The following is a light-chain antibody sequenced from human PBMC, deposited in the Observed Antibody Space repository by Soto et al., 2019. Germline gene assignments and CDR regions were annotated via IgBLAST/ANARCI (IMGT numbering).Light chain of an antibody. J-gene: IGKJ2*01. V-gene: IGKV1-5*03. CDR2: KAS. CDR3: QQYNSNLT. CDR1: QSISSW. Sequence: DIQMTQSPSTLSASVGDRVTITCRASQSISSWLAWYQQKPGKAPNLLIYKASSLESGVPSRFSGSGSVTEFALTISSLQPDDCATYYCQQYNSNLTFSQGTKREIK.